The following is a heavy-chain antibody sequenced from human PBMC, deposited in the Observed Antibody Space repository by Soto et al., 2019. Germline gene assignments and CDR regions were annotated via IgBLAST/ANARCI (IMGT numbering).Heavy chain of an antibody. CDR1: GFTFSKYA. CDR2: ISGSGGST. D-gene: IGHD6-19*01. CDR3: AKSGSGWTTYYFDY. V-gene: IGHV3-23*01. Sequence: GGSLRLSCAASGFTFSKYALTWVRQAPGKGLEWVSVISGSGGSTYYADSVKGRFTISRDNSKNTLYLQMNSLRAEDTAVYYCAKSGSGWTTYYFDYWGQGTLVTVSS. J-gene: IGHJ4*02.